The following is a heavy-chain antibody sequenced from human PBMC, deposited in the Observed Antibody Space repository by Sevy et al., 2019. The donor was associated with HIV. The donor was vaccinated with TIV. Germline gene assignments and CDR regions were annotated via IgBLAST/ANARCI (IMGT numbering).Heavy chain of an antibody. CDR1: GFTFSSYS. CDR3: ARDPRNYYGSGGDY. D-gene: IGHD3-10*01. CDR2: ISSSSNYI. V-gene: IGHV3-21*01. J-gene: IGHJ4*02. Sequence: GESLKISCAASGFTFSSYSMNWVRQAPGKGLEWVSSISSSSNYIYYADSVKGRFTISRDNAKNSLYLQMNSLRAEDTAVYYCARDPRNYYGSGGDYWGQGTLVTVSS.